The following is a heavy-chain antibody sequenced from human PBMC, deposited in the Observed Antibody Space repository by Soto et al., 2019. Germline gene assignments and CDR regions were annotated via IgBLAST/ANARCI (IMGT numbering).Heavy chain of an antibody. D-gene: IGHD2-15*01. CDR3: ARDPAVVTHFYYGMDV. V-gene: IGHV1-3*05. J-gene: IGHJ6*02. Sequence: QVQLVQSGAEEKKPGASVKVSCKASGYTFTSYAMHWVRQAPGQRLEWMGWINAGNGNTKYSQKFQGRVTITRDTSASTAYMELSSLRSEDTAVYYCARDPAVVTHFYYGMDVWGQGTTVTVSS. CDR2: INAGNGNT. CDR1: GYTFTSYA.